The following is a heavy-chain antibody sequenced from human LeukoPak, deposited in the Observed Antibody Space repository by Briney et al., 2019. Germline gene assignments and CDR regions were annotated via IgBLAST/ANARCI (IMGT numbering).Heavy chain of an antibody. D-gene: IGHD6-13*01. J-gene: IGHJ4*02. CDR3: ARDPEAAAD. Sequence: GGPLRLPCAASGITFSSYWMHWVPQAPGKGLVWVSRINSDGSSTIYADSVKGRFTISRDNAKNTLYLQMNSLRAEDTAVYYCARDPEAAADWGQGTLVTVSS. CDR1: GITFSSYW. V-gene: IGHV3-74*01. CDR2: INSDGSST.